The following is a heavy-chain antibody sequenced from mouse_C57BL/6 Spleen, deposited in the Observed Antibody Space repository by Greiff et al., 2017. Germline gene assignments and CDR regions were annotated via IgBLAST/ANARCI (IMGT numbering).Heavy chain of an antibody. D-gene: IGHD4-1*02. Sequence: DAGGGLVQPKGSLKLSCAASGFSFNTYAMNWVRQAPGKGLEWVARIRSKSNNYATYYADSVKDRFTISRDDSESMLYLQMNNLTTEDTAMYYCVSSTLFAYWGQGTLVTVSA. CDR1: GFSFNTYA. V-gene: IGHV10-1*01. CDR3: VSSTLFAY. CDR2: IRSKSNNYAT. J-gene: IGHJ3*01.